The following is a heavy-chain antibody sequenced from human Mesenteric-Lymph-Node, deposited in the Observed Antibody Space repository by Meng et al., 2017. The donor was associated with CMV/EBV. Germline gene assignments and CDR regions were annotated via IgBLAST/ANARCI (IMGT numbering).Heavy chain of an antibody. D-gene: IGHD6-19*01. CDR3: ARPFPSWQSPRLDPFGA. J-gene: IGHJ5*02. V-gene: IGHV4-39*01. CDR2: VHYTGST. CDR1: GDSISSVYY. Sequence: HLRRRHPGQGQGEPSVTLSLTCTVSGDSISSVYYWGWIRQPPGRGLEWIGSVHYTGSTYYSPSLKSRVTVSVDTSKNQFSLRLTSVTAADTAVYYCARPFPSWQSPRLDPFGAWGQGTLVTVSS.